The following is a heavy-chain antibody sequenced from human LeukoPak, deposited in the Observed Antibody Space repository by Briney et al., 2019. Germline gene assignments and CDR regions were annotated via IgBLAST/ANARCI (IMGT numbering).Heavy chain of an antibody. CDR1: GFTFSSYG. D-gene: IGHD3-16*01. Sequence: GGSLRLSCAASGFTFSSYGMHWVRQAPGKGLEWVAVISYDGSNKYYADSVKGRFTISRDNSKNTLYLQMNSLRAEDAAVYYCAREKVAGVGVYFDYWGQGTLVTVSS. CDR2: ISYDGSNK. J-gene: IGHJ4*02. CDR3: AREKVAGVGVYFDY. V-gene: IGHV3-30*03.